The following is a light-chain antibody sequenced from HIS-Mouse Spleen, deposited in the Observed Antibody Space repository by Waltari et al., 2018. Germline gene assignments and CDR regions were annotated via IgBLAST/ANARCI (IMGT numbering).Light chain of an antibody. V-gene: IGLV3-10*01. CDR2: EDS. CDR3: YSTDSSGNHRRV. J-gene: IGLJ3*02. CDR1: AFPKKY. Sequence: SYELTQPPSVSVSPGQTARITCSGDAFPKKYAYWYQQKSGQAPVLVIYEDSKRPSGIPGRFSGSSSGTMATLTISGAQVEDEADYYCYSTDSSGNHRRVFGGGTKLTVL.